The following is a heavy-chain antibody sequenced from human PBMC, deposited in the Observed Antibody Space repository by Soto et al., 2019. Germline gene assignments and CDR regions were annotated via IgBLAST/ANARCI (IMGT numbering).Heavy chain of an antibody. J-gene: IGHJ4*02. CDR3: ASKLTFGGSSDY. D-gene: IGHD2-15*01. CDR2: ISGSGDST. Sequence: EVQLLESGGGLVQPGGTLRLSCAASGFTFSNYGMNWVRQAPGKGLEWVSTISGSGDSTYYADSVKGRFTISRDNSKNTLYLQMISLRADDTAVYYCASKLTFGGSSDYWGQGTLVTVSS. V-gene: IGHV3-23*01. CDR1: GFTFSNYG.